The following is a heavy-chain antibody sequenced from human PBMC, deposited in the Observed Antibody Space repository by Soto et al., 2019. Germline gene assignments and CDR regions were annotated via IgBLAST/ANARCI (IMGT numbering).Heavy chain of an antibody. CDR2: ISGSGNTI. Sequence: QVQLVESGGGLVKPGGSLRLSCAASGFTFSDYYMSWIRQAPGKGLEWVSYISGSGNTIYHADSVKGRFTISRDNAKKPLYLQMNSLRVEDTTVYYCAAYSRGDSPHWGQGTLVTVSS. D-gene: IGHD2-21*01. V-gene: IGHV3-11*01. CDR3: AAYSRGDSPH. J-gene: IGHJ4*02. CDR1: GFTFSDYY.